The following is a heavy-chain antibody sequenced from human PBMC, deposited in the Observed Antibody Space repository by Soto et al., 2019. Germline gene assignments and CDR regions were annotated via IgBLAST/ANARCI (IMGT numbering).Heavy chain of an antibody. V-gene: IGHV1-3*01. D-gene: IGHD6-6*01. CDR1: GYTFTSYA. Sequence: ASVKVSCKASGYTFTSYAMHWVRQAPGQRLEWMGWINAGNGNTKYSQKFQGRVTITRDTSASTAYMELSSLRSEDTAVYYCARGGGSSSPQDEWGQGTLVTVSS. CDR2: INAGNGNT. CDR3: ARGGGSSSPQDE. J-gene: IGHJ4*02.